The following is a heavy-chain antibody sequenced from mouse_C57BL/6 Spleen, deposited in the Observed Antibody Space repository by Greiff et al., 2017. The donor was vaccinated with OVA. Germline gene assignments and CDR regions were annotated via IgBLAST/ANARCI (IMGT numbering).Heavy chain of an antibody. CDR2: IWSDGST. V-gene: IGHV2-6-1*01. D-gene: IGHD2-1*01. CDR1: GFSLTSYG. J-gene: IGHJ4*01. Sequence: QVQLQQSGPGLVAPSQSLSITCTVSGFSLTSYGVHWVRQPPGKGLEWLVVIWSDGSTTYNSALKSRLSISKDNSKSQVFLKMNSLQTDDTAMYYCARHLPLGYAMDYWGQGTSVTVSS. CDR3: ARHLPLGYAMDY.